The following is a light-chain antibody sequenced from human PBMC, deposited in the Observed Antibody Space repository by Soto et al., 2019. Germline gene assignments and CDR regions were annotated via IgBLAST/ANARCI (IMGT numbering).Light chain of an antibody. CDR3: QQYNSYSLWT. CDR2: DAS. J-gene: IGKJ1*01. V-gene: IGKV1-5*01. CDR1: QSISTL. Sequence: DIQMTQSPSTLSASVGDRVTITCRASQSISTLLAWYQQKPGKAPELLISDASSLESGVPSRFSGSGSGAEFTLTISSQQPDDFATYYCQQYNSYSLWTFGQGTKVDIK.